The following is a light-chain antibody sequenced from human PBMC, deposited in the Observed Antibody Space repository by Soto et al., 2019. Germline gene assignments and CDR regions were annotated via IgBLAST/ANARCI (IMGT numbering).Light chain of an antibody. CDR2: GNS. Sequence: QSVLTQPPSVSGAPGQRVTISCTGSSSNIGAGYDVHWYQQLPGTAPKLLIYGNSNRPSGVPDRLSGSKSGTSASLAITGLQAEDEEDYYCQPYDSGLSAYVFGTGTKLTVL. V-gene: IGLV1-40*01. CDR1: SSNIGAGYD. J-gene: IGLJ1*01. CDR3: QPYDSGLSAYV.